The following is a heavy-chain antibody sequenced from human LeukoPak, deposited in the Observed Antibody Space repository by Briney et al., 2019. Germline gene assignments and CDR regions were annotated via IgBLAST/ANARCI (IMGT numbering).Heavy chain of an antibody. Sequence: PGGSLRLSCAASGFSLSGYWMSWVRQAPGQGLEWVANIGKDGSWIHYADSVKGRFTISRDNAKNSLYLQMNSLRADDTAIYYCARDVDFYATDYWGQGTLVTVSS. CDR3: ARDVDFYATDY. D-gene: IGHD2/OR15-2a*01. V-gene: IGHV3-7*01. J-gene: IGHJ4*02. CDR2: IGKDGSWI. CDR1: GFSLSGYW.